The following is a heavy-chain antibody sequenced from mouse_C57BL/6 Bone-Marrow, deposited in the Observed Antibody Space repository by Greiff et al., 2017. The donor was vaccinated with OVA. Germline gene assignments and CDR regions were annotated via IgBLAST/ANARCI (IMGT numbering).Heavy chain of an antibody. J-gene: IGHJ2*01. V-gene: IGHV1-26*01. CDR3: AKITTAR. CDR2: INPNNGGT. D-gene: IGHD1-2*01. Sequence: VQLQQSGPELVKPGASVKISCKASGYTFTDYYMNWVKQSHGKSLEWIGDINPNNGGTSYNQKFKGKATLTVDKSSSTAYMELRSLTSEDSAVYYCAKITTARWGQGTTLTVSS. CDR1: GYTFTDYY.